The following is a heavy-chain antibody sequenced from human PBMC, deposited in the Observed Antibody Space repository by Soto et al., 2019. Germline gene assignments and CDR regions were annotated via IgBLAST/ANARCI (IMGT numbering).Heavy chain of an antibody. CDR1: GYSFTSYW. J-gene: IGHJ6*02. CDR2: IYPGDSDT. CDR3: ARTAAAGKYYYGVDV. Sequence: HGESLKISCKGSGYSFTSYWIGWVRQMPGKGLEWMGIIYPGDSDTRYSPSFRGQVTISADKSISTAYLQWSSLKASDTAIYYCARTAAAGKYYYGVDVWGQGTTVNVSS. V-gene: IGHV5-51*01. D-gene: IGHD6-13*01.